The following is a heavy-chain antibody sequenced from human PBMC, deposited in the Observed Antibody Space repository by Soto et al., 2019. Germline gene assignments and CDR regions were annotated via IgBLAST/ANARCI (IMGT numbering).Heavy chain of an antibody. CDR2: IYYSGST. Sequence: QVQLQESGPGLVKPSQTLSLTCTVSGGSISSGDYYWSWIRQPPGKDLEWIGYIYYSGSTVYNPSLKSRVTISVDTSKNQFSLKLNSVTAADTDVYYSASRHSSPYFDYWGQRTLVTVSS. D-gene: IGHD6-13*01. CDR3: ASRHSSPYFDY. J-gene: IGHJ4*02. CDR1: GGSISSGDYY. V-gene: IGHV4-30-4*01.